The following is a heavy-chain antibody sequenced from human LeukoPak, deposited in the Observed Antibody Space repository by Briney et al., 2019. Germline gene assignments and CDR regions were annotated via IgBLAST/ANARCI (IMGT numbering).Heavy chain of an antibody. J-gene: IGHJ6*02. CDR1: GGTFSSYA. D-gene: IGHD3-3*02. V-gene: IGHV1-69*13. CDR2: IIPIFGTA. CDR3: ARGAFLRHFWSGQPCYYYGMDV. Sequence: GASVKVSCKASGGTFSSYAISWVRQAPGQGLEWMGGIIPIFGTANYAQKFQGRVTITADESTSTAYMELSSLRSEDTAVYYCARGAFLRHFWSGQPCYYYGMDVWGQGTTVTVSS.